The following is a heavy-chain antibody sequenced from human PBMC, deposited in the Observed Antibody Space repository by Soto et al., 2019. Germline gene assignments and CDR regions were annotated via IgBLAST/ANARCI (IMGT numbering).Heavy chain of an antibody. CDR1: GYTFTGYY. Sequence: QVQLVQSGAEVKKPGASVKVSCKASGYTFTGYYINWVRQAPGQGLEWMGWINPNSGCTNYAQKFQGWVTMTSDTSLSTAYMEMRRLTSDYTAVYYCARDLELRVCDYWGQGTLVTVAS. CDR2: INPNSGCT. D-gene: IGHD1-7*01. V-gene: IGHV1-2*04. J-gene: IGHJ4*02. CDR3: ARDLELRVCDY.